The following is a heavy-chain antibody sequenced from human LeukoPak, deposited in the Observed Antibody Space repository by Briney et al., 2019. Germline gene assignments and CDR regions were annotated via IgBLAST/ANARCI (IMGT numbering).Heavy chain of an antibody. J-gene: IGHJ4*02. D-gene: IGHD3-22*01. V-gene: IGHV1-18*01. CDR1: GYIFISYG. CDR2: ISAYNGNT. CDR3: ARDVRGIVGMDYFDY. Sequence: ASVKVSRKASGYIFISYGISWVRQAPGQGLEWMGWISAYNGNTKYAQKLQGRVTMATDTSTSTAYMELGSLGSDDTAVYYCARDVRGIVGMDYFDYWGQGTLVTVSS.